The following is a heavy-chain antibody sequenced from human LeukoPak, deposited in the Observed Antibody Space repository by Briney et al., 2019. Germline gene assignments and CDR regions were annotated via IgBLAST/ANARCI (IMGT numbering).Heavy chain of an antibody. D-gene: IGHD2-8*01. CDR2: INPNSGGT. Sequence: GASVKVSCKASGYTFTDYYMHWVRQAPGQGLEWMGWINPNSGGTNYAQKFQGRVTMTRDTSISTAYMELSRLRSDDTAVYYCARRYCTNGVCASFDIWGQGTMVTVSS. J-gene: IGHJ3*02. CDR3: ARRYCTNGVCASFDI. CDR1: GYTFTDYY. V-gene: IGHV1-2*02.